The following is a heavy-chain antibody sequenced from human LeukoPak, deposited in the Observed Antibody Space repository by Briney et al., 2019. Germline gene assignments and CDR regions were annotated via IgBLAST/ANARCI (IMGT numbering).Heavy chain of an antibody. V-gene: IGHV3-48*03. J-gene: IGHJ4*02. CDR2: VSSSGSTI. CDR1: GXTFSSYE. Sequence: GGSLRLSCAASGXTFSSYEMNWVRQAPGKGLEWVSYVSSSGSTIYYADSVKGRFTISRDNAKNSLYLQMNSLRAEDAAVYYCARDVWVDYWGQGTLVTVSS. D-gene: IGHD2-8*01. CDR3: ARDVWVDY.